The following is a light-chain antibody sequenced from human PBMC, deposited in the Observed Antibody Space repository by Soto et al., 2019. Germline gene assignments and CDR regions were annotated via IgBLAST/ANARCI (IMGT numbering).Light chain of an antibody. Sequence: EIVLTQSPATLSLSPGERATLSCRASQSVSSYLAWYQQKPGQAPRLLIYDAPNRATGIPARFRGSGSGTDFTLSLSSLEPENFAVYYCQQRSNWITFGQGTRLEI. CDR3: QQRSNWIT. CDR1: QSVSSY. CDR2: DAP. J-gene: IGKJ5*01. V-gene: IGKV3-11*01.